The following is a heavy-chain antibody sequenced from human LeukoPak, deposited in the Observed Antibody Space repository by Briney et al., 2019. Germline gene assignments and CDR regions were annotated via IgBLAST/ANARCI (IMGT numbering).Heavy chain of an antibody. Sequence: GGSLRLSSAASGFTFSTYGMHWVRQAPGKGLEWVAVISYDGSNKYYSDSVKGRFTISRDNSKNTLYLQMNSLRAEDTAVYYCPTDITTDHDLRYGAQGTLVTVSS. J-gene: IGHJ4*02. CDR1: GFTFSTYG. D-gene: IGHD1-1*01. V-gene: IGHV3-30*03. CDR2: ISYDGSNK. CDR3: PTDITTDHDLRY.